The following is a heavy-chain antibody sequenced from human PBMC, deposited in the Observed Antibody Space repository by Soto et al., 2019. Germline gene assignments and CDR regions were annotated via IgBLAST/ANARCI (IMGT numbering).Heavy chain of an antibody. V-gene: IGHV3-23*01. CDR3: AKDPEYKWNFLVNWFDP. CDR2: ISGSGGST. Sequence: GGSLRLSCAASGFTFSSYAMSWVRQAPGKGLEWVSAISGSGGSTYYADSVKGRFTISRDNSKNTLYLQMNSLRAEDTAVYYCAKDPEYKWNFLVNWFDPWGQGTLVSGSS. J-gene: IGHJ5*02. D-gene: IGHD1-7*01. CDR1: GFTFSSYA.